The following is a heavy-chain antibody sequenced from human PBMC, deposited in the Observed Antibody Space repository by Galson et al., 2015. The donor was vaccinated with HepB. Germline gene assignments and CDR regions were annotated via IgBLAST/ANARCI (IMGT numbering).Heavy chain of an antibody. CDR2: INPIFDTT. V-gene: IGHV1-69*13. J-gene: IGHJ5*02. D-gene: IGHD6-19*01. Sequence: SVKVSCKASGGTFISFTFSWVRQAPGQGLEWIGDINPIFDTTNYAQKFQGRVTLTADESTSTVYMELTSLRSEDTAAYYCVRDSRSSLAVSGGGWFDPWGQGSLVTVSS. CDR1: GGTFISFT. CDR3: VRDSRSSLAVSGGGWFDP.